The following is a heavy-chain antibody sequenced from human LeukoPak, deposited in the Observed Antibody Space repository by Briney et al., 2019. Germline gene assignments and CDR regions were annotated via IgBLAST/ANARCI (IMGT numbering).Heavy chain of an antibody. CDR3: ARNLDDSSGYSQDC. D-gene: IGHD3-22*01. CDR1: GFSFRTSW. Sequence: GGSLRLSCGASGFSFRTSWLNWVRQAPGKGLEWVASINPDGSDKYSVDSVKGRFAISRDNAKNSLYLQMNSLRAEDTALYYCARNLDDSSGYSQDCWGQGTLVTVSS. J-gene: IGHJ4*02. CDR2: INPDGSDK. V-gene: IGHV3-7*03.